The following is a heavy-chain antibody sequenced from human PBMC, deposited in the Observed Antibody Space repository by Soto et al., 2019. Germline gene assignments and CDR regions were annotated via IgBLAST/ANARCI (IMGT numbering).Heavy chain of an antibody. D-gene: IGHD2-8*01. CDR1: GGTFSSYA. Sequence: QVQLVQSGAEVKKPGSSVKVSCKASGGTFSSYAISWVRQAPGQGLEWMGGIIPIFGTANYAQKFQGRVTITAEESTSTAYMELSSLRFEDTAVYYCAGALLPGYCSNGVCSPYYFGIDVWGQGTTVTVSS. J-gene: IGHJ6*02. CDR3: AGALLPGYCSNGVCSPYYFGIDV. CDR2: IIPIFGTA. V-gene: IGHV1-69*12.